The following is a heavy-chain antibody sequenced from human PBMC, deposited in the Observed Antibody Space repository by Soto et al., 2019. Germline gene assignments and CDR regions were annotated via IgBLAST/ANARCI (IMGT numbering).Heavy chain of an antibody. CDR3: AKWTGYYNARRGHAVFDC. Sequence: GGSLRLTCSASGVSFSSYALTWVCQRPGQGLEWVSAMSGGGETTYYADSLKGRFTISGDKSRNTLYLQMNSVRVEDTAVYYCAKWTGYYNARRGHAVFDCWGRGTLVTVSS. CDR2: MSGGGETT. D-gene: IGHD3-9*01. CDR1: GVSFSSYA. V-gene: IGHV3-23*01. J-gene: IGHJ4*02.